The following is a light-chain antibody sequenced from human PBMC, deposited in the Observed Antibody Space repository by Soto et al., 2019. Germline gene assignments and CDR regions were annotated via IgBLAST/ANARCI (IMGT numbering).Light chain of an antibody. CDR1: QGISNY. Sequence: IQLTQSPSSLSASVGDRVTITCRASQGISNYLAWYQQKPGKTPKLLIYIPSTLQSGVPSRFNGSGSGTDFSLTISRLQPEDLATYYCQYLNSLPPTFGGGTKVEIK. V-gene: IGKV1-9*01. CDR3: QYLNSLPPT. CDR2: IPS. J-gene: IGKJ4*01.